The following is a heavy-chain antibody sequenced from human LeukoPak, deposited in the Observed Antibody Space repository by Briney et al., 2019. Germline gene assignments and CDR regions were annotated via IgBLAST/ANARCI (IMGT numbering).Heavy chain of an antibody. CDR2: IYHSGST. V-gene: IGHV4-28*01. CDR3: ARTHSSGFSFDY. Sequence: SETLSLTCAVSGYSISSSKWWGWIRQPPGKGLEWIAYIYHSGSTYYNPSLKSRVTLSVDTSKNQFSLRLSSVTAVDTAVYYCARTHSSGFSFDYWGQGTLATVSS. D-gene: IGHD6-19*01. J-gene: IGHJ4*02. CDR1: GYSISSSKW.